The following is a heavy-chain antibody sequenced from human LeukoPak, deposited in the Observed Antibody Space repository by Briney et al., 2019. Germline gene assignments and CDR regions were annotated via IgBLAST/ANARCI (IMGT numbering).Heavy chain of an antibody. V-gene: IGHV4-34*01. Sequence: SETLSLTCAVYGGSFSGYYWSWIRQPPGKGLEWIGEINHSGSTNYNPSLKSRVTISVDTSKNQFSLKLSSVTAADTAVYYCARLGRQWLVLGANWFDPWGQGTLVTVSS. CDR1: GGSFSGYY. CDR3: ARLGRQWLVLGANWFDP. D-gene: IGHD6-19*01. CDR2: INHSGST. J-gene: IGHJ5*02.